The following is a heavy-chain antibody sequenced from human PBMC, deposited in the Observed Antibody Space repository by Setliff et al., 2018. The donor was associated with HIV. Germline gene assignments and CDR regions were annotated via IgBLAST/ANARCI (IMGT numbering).Heavy chain of an antibody. Sequence: SETLSLTCTVSGGSVTSSLYYWGWIRQPPGKGLEWIGTIYYGGTTYYNPSLMSRFTISVDTSRNRFFLKLTSVTAADTAVYYCGAGSNYDDSGYYSPYFYYCVQGAQVTVSS. D-gene: IGHD3-3*01. V-gene: IGHV4-39*01. CDR3: GAGSNYDDSGYYSPYFYY. CDR1: GGSVTSSLYY. J-gene: IGHJ4*02. CDR2: IYYGGTT.